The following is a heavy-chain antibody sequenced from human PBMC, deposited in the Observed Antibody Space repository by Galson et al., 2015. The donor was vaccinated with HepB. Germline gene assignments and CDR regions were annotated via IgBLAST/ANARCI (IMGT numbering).Heavy chain of an antibody. J-gene: IGHJ4*02. Sequence: PALVKPTQTLTLTCTFSGFSLSTSGVGVGWIRQPPGKALEWLALIYWDDDKRYSPSLKSRLTITKDTSKNQVVLTMTNMDPEDTAVYYCARDQVWSGYYGVLDYWGQGTLVTVSS. D-gene: IGHD3-3*01. CDR2: IYWDDDK. V-gene: IGHV2-5*02. CDR1: GFSLSTSGVG. CDR3: ARDQVWSGYYGVLDY.